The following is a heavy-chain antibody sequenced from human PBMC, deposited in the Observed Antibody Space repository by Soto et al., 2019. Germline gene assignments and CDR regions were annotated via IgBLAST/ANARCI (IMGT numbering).Heavy chain of an antibody. CDR1: GFTFSEYS. CDR3: ARARGNDWYSDY. J-gene: IGHJ4*02. CDR2: ITHSGTYV. Sequence: GSLRLSCTASGFTFSEYSMSWVRQAPGKGLEWVSSITHSGTYVYYADSVKGRFTISRDSASNSLFLQMTSLRAEDTAVYHCARARGNDWYSDYWGQGTLVTVSS. D-gene: IGHD5-12*01. V-gene: IGHV3-21*01.